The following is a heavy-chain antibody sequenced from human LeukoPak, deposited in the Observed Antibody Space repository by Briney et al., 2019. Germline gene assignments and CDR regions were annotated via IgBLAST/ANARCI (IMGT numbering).Heavy chain of an antibody. D-gene: IGHD7-27*01. J-gene: IGHJ2*01. CDR3: ARETGSRYWYFDL. Sequence: ASVKVSCKASGGTFSSYAISWVRQAPGQGLEWMGGIIPIFGTANYAQKLQGRVTMTTDTSTSTAYMELRSLRSDDTAVYYCARETGSRYWYFDLWGRGTLVTVSS. CDR1: GGTFSSYA. CDR2: IIPIFGTA. V-gene: IGHV1-69*05.